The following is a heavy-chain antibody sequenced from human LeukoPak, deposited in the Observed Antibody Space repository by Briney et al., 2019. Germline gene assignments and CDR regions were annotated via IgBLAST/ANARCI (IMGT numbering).Heavy chain of an antibody. CDR1: GYHFTSYW. D-gene: IGHD6-25*01. CDR3: ARQSSAYYYGMDV. CDR2: IYPGDSDI. V-gene: IGHV5-51*01. Sequence: GESLKISCNGSGYHFTSYWIAWVRQMPEKGLEWMGIIYPGDSDIRYSPSFRGQVTISADKSISTTYLQWSSLKASDTAMYYCARQSSAYYYGMDVWGQGTTVTVSS. J-gene: IGHJ6*02.